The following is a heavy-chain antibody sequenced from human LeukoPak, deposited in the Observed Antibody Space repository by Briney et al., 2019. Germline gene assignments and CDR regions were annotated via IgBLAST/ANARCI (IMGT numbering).Heavy chain of an antibody. CDR1: GFTVSSNY. CDR3: ISPRGATVGS. Sequence: PGGSLRLSCAASGFTVSSNYMSWVRQAPGKGLVWVSRLSPDGRNTAYADSVKGRFTISRDNAKNTLYLQMNSLRAEDTALYYCISPRGATVGSWGQGTLVTVSS. CDR2: LSPDGRNT. V-gene: IGHV3-74*01. D-gene: IGHD1-26*01. J-gene: IGHJ5*02.